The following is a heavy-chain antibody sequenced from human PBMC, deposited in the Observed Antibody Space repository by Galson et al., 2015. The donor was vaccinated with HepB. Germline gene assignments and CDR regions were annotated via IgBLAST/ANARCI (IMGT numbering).Heavy chain of an antibody. CDR2: IKSKTDGGTT. CDR3: TMNPAAGTIILNWFDP. Sequence: SLRLSCAASGFTFSNAWMNWVRQAPGKGLEWVGRIKSKTDGGTTDYAAPVKGRFTISRDDSKNTLYLQMNSLKTEDTAVYYCTMNPAAGTIILNWFDPWGQGTQVTVSS. J-gene: IGHJ5*02. V-gene: IGHV3-15*07. D-gene: IGHD6-13*01. CDR1: GFTFSNAW.